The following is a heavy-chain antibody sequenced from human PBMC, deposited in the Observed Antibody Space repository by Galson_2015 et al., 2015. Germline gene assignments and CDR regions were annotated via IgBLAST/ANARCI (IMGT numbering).Heavy chain of an antibody. CDR2: IKQDGSEK. D-gene: IGHD3-10*01. Sequence: SLRLSCAASGFTFSSYWMSWVRQAPGKGLEWAANIKQDGSEKYYVDSVKGRFTISRDNAKNSLYLQMNSLRAEDTAVYYCAREAGPLWFGESPQRRGQGTLVTVSS. V-gene: IGHV3-7*01. J-gene: IGHJ4*02. CDR1: GFTFSSYW. CDR3: AREAGPLWFGESPQR.